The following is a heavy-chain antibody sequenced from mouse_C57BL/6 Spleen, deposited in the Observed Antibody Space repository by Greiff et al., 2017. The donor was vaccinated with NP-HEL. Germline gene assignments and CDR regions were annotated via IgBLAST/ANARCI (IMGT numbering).Heavy chain of an antibody. V-gene: IGHV5-17*01. CDR1: GFTFSDYG. J-gene: IGHJ2*01. D-gene: IGHD2-1*01. CDR2: ISSGSSTI. Sequence: EVMLVESGGGLVKPGGSLKLSCAASGFTFSDYGMHWVRQAPEKGLEWVAYISSGSSTIYYADTVKGRFTISRDNAKNTLFLQMTSLRSEDTAMYYCARGGVYGNTPDYWGQGTTLTVSS. CDR3: ARGGVYGNTPDY.